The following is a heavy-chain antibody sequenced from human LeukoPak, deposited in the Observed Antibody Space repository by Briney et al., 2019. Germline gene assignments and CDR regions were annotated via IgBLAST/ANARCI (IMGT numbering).Heavy chain of an antibody. V-gene: IGHV3-23*01. CDR3: AKGGIDTSYFDS. D-gene: IGHD2-2*01. CDR2: ISASGGST. J-gene: IGHJ4*02. Sequence: PGGSLRLSCAASGFTFSSYAMSWVRQAPGKGLEWVSAISASGGSTHYADSVKGRFTISRDISKNTLYVQMNNLRADDTAVYYCAKGGIDTSYFDSWGQGTLVTVSA. CDR1: GFTFSSYA.